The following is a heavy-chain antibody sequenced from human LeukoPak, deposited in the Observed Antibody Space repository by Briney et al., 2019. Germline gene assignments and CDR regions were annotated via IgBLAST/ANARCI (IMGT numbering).Heavy chain of an antibody. CDR2: INWNGGST. CDR3: ASLYCSGGSCYFDY. J-gene: IGHJ4*02. Sequence: PGGSLRLSCAASGFTFDDYGMSWVRHAPGKGLEWVSGINWNGGSTGYADSVKGRFTISRDNAKNSLYLQMNSLRAEDTALYHCASLYCSGGSCYFDYWGQGTLVTVSS. CDR1: GFTFDDYG. D-gene: IGHD2-15*01. V-gene: IGHV3-20*01.